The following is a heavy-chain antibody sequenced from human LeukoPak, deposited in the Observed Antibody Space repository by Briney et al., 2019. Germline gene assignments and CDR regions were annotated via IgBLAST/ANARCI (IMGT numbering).Heavy chain of an antibody. CDR3: ARRGITFYYDSSGISEYFQH. Sequence: GGSLRLSCAASGFTFSTYSMNWVRQAPGKGLEWVSYISSSSSTIYCADSVRGRFTISRDNAKNSLYLQMNSLRAEDTAVYYCARRGITFYYDSSGISEYFQHWGQGTLVTVSS. CDR1: GFTFSTYS. J-gene: IGHJ1*01. V-gene: IGHV3-48*04. D-gene: IGHD3-22*01. CDR2: ISSSSSTI.